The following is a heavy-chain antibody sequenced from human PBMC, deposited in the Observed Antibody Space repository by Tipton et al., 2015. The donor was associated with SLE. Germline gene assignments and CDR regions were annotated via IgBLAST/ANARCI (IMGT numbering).Heavy chain of an antibody. D-gene: IGHD2-15*01. V-gene: IGHV4-39*01. Sequence: TLSLTCTVSGGSISSSSYYWGWIRQPPGKGLEWIGNIYYTGNTFYNPSLKSRVTISLDTSKNQLSLKLTSVTAADTAVYFCARHCSGAGCTHRSVFYGMDVWGQGTTVTVSS. J-gene: IGHJ6*02. CDR2: IYYTGNT. CDR1: GGSISSSSYY. CDR3: ARHCSGAGCTHRSVFYGMDV.